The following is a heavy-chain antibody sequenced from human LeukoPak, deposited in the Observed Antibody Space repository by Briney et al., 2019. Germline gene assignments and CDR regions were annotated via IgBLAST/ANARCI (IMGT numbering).Heavy chain of an antibody. V-gene: IGHV3-30*18. CDR1: GFTFNIYD. J-gene: IGHJ4*02. Sequence: PGGSLRLSCVTSGFTFNIYDLHWVRQAPGKGLEWVAVISYDGSNKYYADSVKGRFTISRDNSKNTLYLQMNSLRAEDTAVYYCAKGGSSGDFDYWGQGTLVTVSS. CDR2: ISYDGSNK. CDR3: AKGGSSGDFDY. D-gene: IGHD3-22*01.